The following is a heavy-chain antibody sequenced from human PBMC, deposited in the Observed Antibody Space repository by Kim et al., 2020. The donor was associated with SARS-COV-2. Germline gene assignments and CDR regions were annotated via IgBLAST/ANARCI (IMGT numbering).Heavy chain of an antibody. CDR1: GDSVSSNSAA. J-gene: IGHJ2*01. D-gene: IGHD6-19*01. CDR2: TYYRSKWYN. V-gene: IGHV6-1*01. Sequence: SQTLSLTCAISGDSVSSNSAAWNWIRQSPSRGLEWLGRTYYRSKWYNDYAVSVKSRITINPDTSKNQFSLQLNSVTPEDTAVYYCARDAGSSGWYRNWYFDLWGRGTLVTVSS. CDR3: ARDAGSSGWYRNWYFDL.